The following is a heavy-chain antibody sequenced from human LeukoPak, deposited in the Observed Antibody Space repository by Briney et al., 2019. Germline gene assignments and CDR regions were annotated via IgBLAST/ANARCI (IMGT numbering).Heavy chain of an antibody. CDR1: GFTFSDYG. CDR2: STSSGIT. V-gene: IGHV3-23*01. D-gene: IGHD3-22*01. Sequence: GGSLRLSCAASGFTFSDYGMNWVRQAPGKGLEWVSGSTSSGITYYADSVKGRFTVSRDNSKNTLYLQMNSLRVEDTAIYYCTRSGYRHPYHFDSWGQGTLVTVSS. J-gene: IGHJ4*02. CDR3: TRSGYRHPYHFDS.